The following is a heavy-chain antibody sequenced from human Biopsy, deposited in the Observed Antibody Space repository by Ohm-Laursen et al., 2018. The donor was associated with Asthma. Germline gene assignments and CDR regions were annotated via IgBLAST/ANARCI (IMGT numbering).Heavy chain of an antibody. CDR1: GVNVTNNY. Sequence: SLRLSCAASGVNVTNNYMHWVRQVPGKGLEWVATVGSDESYTDHADSVKGRFTISRDNSKNTLHLEMNSLRVEDTAVYYCPKDVFPGWELRRGPDYWGQGTLVTVSS. CDR3: PKDVFPGWELRRGPDY. V-gene: IGHV3-30*02. CDR2: VGSDESYT. D-gene: IGHD1-26*01. J-gene: IGHJ4*02.